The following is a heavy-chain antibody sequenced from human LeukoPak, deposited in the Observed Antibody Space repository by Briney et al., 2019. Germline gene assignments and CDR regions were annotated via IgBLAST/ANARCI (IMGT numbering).Heavy chain of an antibody. D-gene: IGHD3-10*01. CDR1: GGSISSYY. CDR2: IYYSGST. V-gene: IGHV4-59*08. Sequence: NPSETLSLTCTVSGGSISSYYWSWIRQPPGKGLEWIGYIYYSGSTNYNSSLKSRVTISVDTSKNQFPLKLSSVTAADTAVYYCARHSNYGSGSYYRYWFDPWGQGTLVTVSS. J-gene: IGHJ5*02. CDR3: ARHSNYGSGSYYRYWFDP.